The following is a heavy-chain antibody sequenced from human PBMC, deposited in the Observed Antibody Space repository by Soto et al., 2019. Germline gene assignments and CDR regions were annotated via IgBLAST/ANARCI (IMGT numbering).Heavy chain of an antibody. CDR1: GFTFNSSA. Sequence: GGSLRLSCAASGFTFNSSAMNWVRQAPGKGLEWVSPITGDGVHTYYADSVKGRFTISRDNSKNTLYLQMNSLRVEDTAVYYCARDQDITAFGVAPGDVWGQGTTVTVSS. J-gene: IGHJ6*02. CDR3: ARDQDITAFGVAPGDV. V-gene: IGHV3-23*01. CDR2: ITGDGVHT. D-gene: IGHD3-3*01.